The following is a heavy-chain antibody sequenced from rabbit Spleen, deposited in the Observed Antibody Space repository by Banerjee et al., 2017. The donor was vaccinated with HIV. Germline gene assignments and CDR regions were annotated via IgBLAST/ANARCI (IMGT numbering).Heavy chain of an antibody. CDR2: INTATGKP. CDR1: GFDFSSSYY. D-gene: IGHD1-1*01. J-gene: IGHJ6*01. V-gene: IGHV1S40*01. CDR3: AREGSGYYGMDL. Sequence: QSLEESGGDLVKPGASLTLTCKASGFDFSSSYYMCWVRQAPGKGLEWIACINTATGKPVYASWAKGRFTISKTSSTTVTLQMTSLTAADTATYFCAREGSGYYGMDLWGQGTLVTVS.